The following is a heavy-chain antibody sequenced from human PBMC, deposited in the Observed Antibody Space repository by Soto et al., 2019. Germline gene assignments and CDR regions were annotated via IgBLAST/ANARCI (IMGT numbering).Heavy chain of an antibody. CDR2: IHYSGST. J-gene: IGHJ4*02. CDR3: ARAETAMVHFDS. D-gene: IGHD5-18*01. Sequence: QVQLQESGPGLVKPSQTLSLTCTVSGGSISTGDYYWSWIRQPPGKGLEWIGYIHYSGSTYYNPSLKSRVSISVDMSTNQFSLKLNSVTAADTAVYYCARAETAMVHFDSWGQGTLVTVSS. CDR1: GGSISTGDYY. V-gene: IGHV4-30-4*01.